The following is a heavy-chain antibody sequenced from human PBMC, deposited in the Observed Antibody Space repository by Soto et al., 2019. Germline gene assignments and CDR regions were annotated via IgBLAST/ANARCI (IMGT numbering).Heavy chain of an antibody. V-gene: IGHV1-2*02. D-gene: IGHD4-4*01. Sequence: GSSVKVSCKASGYTFTGYYMHWVRQAPGQGLEWMGWINPNSGGTNYAQKFQGRVTMTRDTSISTAYMELSRLRSDDTAVYYCSRAKSYSNLFDYSGQGTLVTGSS. CDR2: INPNSGGT. CDR3: SRAKSYSNLFDY. J-gene: IGHJ4*02. CDR1: GYTFTGYY.